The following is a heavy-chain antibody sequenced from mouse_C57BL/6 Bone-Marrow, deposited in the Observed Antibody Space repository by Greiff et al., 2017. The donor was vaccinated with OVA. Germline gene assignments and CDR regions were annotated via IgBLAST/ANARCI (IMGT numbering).Heavy chain of an antibody. V-gene: IGHV1-19*01. J-gene: IGHJ2*01. CDR2: INPYNGGT. Sequence: VQLQQSGPVLVKPGASVKMSCKASGYTFTDYYMNWVKQSHGKSLEWIGVINPYNGGTSYNQKFKGKATLTVDKSSSTAYMELNSLTSEDSAVYYCAPGWLYYCDYWGQGTTLTVSS. D-gene: IGHD2-3*01. CDR3: APGWLYYCDY. CDR1: GYTFTDYY.